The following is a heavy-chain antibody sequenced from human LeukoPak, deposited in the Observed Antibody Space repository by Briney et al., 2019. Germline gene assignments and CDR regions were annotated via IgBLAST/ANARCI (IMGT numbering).Heavy chain of an antibody. Sequence: GGSLRLSYAASGFTFSSYAMSWVRQAPGKGLERVSAISGSGGSTYYADSVKGRFTISRDNSKNTLYLQMNSLRAEDTAVYYCAKGEIAGGDYWGQGTLVTVSS. CDR1: GFTFSSYA. J-gene: IGHJ4*02. CDR3: AKGEIAGGDY. D-gene: IGHD6-13*01. CDR2: ISGSGGST. V-gene: IGHV3-23*01.